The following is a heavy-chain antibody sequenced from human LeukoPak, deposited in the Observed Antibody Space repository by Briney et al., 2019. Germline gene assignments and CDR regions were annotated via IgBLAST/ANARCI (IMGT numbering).Heavy chain of an antibody. CDR3: ARFVVHVWGSYPHMDV. CDR1: GYTFTGYY. CDR2: INPNSGGT. J-gene: IGHJ6*03. V-gene: IGHV1-2*02. Sequence: ASVKVSCKASGYTFTGYYMHWVRQAPGQGLEWMGWINPNSGGTNYAQKFQGRVTMTRDTSISTAYMELSRLRSDDTAVYYCARFVVHVWGSYPHMDVWGKGTTVTVSS. D-gene: IGHD3-16*02.